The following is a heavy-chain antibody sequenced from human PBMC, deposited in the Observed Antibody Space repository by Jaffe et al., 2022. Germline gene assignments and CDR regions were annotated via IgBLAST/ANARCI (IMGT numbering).Heavy chain of an antibody. D-gene: IGHD2-15*01. CDR1: GGSISSYY. J-gene: IGHJ4*02. V-gene: IGHV4-59*01. CDR2: IYYSGST. Sequence: QVQLQESGPGLVKPSETLSLTCTVSGGSISSYYWSWIRQPPGKGLEWIGYIYYSGSTNYNPSLKSRVTISVDTSKNQFSLKLSSVTAADTAVYYCARVLGYCSGGSCGPFDYWGQGTLVTVSS. CDR3: ARVLGYCSGGSCGPFDY.